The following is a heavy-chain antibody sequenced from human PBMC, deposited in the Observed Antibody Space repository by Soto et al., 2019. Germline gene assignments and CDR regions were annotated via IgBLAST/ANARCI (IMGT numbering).Heavy chain of an antibody. CDR2: IKTAGSST. V-gene: IGHV3-74*01. D-gene: IGHD1-7*01. CDR3: ARVGTWAYYSDY. J-gene: IGHJ4*02. Sequence: EVQLVESGGGLVQPGGSLRLSCAASGFTFSSYWMHWFRQATGKWLVWVSRIKTAGSSTGYADSVKGRFTISRDNAQNTLYLPMNSLRAEDTDMYYCARVGTWAYYSDYWSLGTLVTDSS. CDR1: GFTFSSYW.